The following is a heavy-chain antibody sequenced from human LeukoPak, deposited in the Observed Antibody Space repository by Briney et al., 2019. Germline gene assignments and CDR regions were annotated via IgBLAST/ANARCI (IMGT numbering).Heavy chain of an antibody. J-gene: IGHJ4*02. Sequence: PGGSLRLSCAASGFTFDDYGMSWVRQAPGKGLEWISGVNWNGGSTGYADSVKGRFTISRDNAKNSLYLQMNSLRAEDTAVYYCAKDRGAAMIVVGTPFDYWGQGTLVTVSS. CDR2: VNWNGGST. CDR1: GFTFDDYG. CDR3: AKDRGAAMIVVGTPFDY. D-gene: IGHD3-22*01. V-gene: IGHV3-20*04.